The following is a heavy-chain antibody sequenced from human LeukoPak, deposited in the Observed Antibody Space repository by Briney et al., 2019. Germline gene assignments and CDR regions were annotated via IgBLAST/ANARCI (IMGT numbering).Heavy chain of an antibody. J-gene: IGHJ3*02. V-gene: IGHV3-11*04. CDR2: ISSSGSTI. Sequence: PGGSLRLSCAASGFTFSDYYMSWIRQAPGKGLEWVSYISSSGSTIYYADSVKGRLTISRDNAKNSLYLQMNSLRAEDTAVYYCARVGSLQLGIAFDIWGQGTMVTVSS. CDR1: GFTFSDYY. D-gene: IGHD2-2*01. CDR3: ARVGSLQLGIAFDI.